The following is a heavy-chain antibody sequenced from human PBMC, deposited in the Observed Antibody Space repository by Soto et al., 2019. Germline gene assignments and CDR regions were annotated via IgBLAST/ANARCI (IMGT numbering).Heavy chain of an antibody. J-gene: IGHJ4*02. Sequence: GGSLGLSCAASGFTFSSYAMSWVRQAPGKGLEWVSAISGSGGSTYYADSVKGRFTISRDNSKNTLYLQMNSLRAEDTAVYYCAKDPRGPYSYGHAQPYYFDYRGQGTPVPVP. CDR3: AKDPRGPYSYGHAQPYYFDY. CDR1: GFTFSSYA. D-gene: IGHD5-18*01. V-gene: IGHV3-23*01. CDR2: ISGSGGST.